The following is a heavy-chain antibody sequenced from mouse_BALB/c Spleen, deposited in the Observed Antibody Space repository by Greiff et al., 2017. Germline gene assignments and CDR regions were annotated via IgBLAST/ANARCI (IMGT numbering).Heavy chain of an antibody. Sequence: EVHLVESGGGLVKPGGSLKLSCAASGFAFSSYDMSWVRQTPEKRLEWVAYISSGGGSTYYPDTVKGRFTISRDNAKNTLYLQMSSLKSEDTAMYYCARQWDYSWFAYWGQGTLVTVSA. CDR3: ARQWDYSWFAY. V-gene: IGHV5-12-1*01. CDR1: GFAFSSYD. D-gene: IGHD1-1*01. CDR2: ISSGGGST. J-gene: IGHJ3*01.